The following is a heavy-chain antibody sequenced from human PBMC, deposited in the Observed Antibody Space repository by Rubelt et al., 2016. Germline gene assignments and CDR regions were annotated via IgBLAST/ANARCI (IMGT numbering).Heavy chain of an antibody. J-gene: IGHJ6*02. V-gene: IGHV3-53*01. CDR3: ARERGIAVAGTDYYYGMDV. CDR2: IYSGGST. Sequence: SWIRQAPGKGLEWVSVIYSGGSTYYADSVKGRFTISRDNSKNTLYLQMNSLRAEDTAVYYCARERGIAVAGTDYYYGMDVWGQGTTVTVSS. D-gene: IGHD6-19*01.